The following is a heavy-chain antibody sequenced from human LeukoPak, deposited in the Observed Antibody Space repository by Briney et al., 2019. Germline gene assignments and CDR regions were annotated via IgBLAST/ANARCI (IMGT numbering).Heavy chain of an antibody. V-gene: IGHV4-61*02. Sequence: TSETLSLTCTVSGGSINTPNYYWSWIRQPAGKGLEWIGRIYTSGSTNYNPSLKSRVTMSVDTSKNQFSLKLSSVTAADTAVYYCARDLVDTLLFDPWGQGTLVTVSS. D-gene: IGHD5-18*01. J-gene: IGHJ5*02. CDR1: GGSINTPNYY. CDR3: ARDLVDTLLFDP. CDR2: IYTSGST.